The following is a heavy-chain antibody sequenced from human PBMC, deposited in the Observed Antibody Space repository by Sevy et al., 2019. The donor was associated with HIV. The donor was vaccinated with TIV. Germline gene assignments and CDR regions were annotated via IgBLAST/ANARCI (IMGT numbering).Heavy chain of an antibody. D-gene: IGHD3-10*02. CDR2: LSFGCGKI. CDR3: AREGCSRPHDY. J-gene: IGHJ4*02. Sequence: GGSLRLSCAVSGFNFNIYSMSWVRQAPGKGVEWVSTLSFGCGKINYADSVKGRFIISRDDSKNTLYLQMNSLRAEDTAVYFCAREGCSRPHDYWGQGTLVTVSS. CDR1: GFNFNIYS. V-gene: IGHV3-23*01.